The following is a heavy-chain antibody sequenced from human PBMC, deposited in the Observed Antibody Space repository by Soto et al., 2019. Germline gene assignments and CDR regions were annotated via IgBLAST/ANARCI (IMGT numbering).Heavy chain of an antibody. V-gene: IGHV4-59*01. CDR1: GGSISSYY. J-gene: IGHJ4*02. D-gene: IGHD3-3*01. Sequence: SETLSLTCTVSGGSISSYYWSWIRQPPGKGLEWIGYIYYSGSTNYNPSLKSRVTISVDTSKNQFSLKLSSVTAADTAVYYCASSGWTIFGVVTSQTIDYWGQGTLVTVSS. CDR2: IYYSGST. CDR3: ASSGWTIFGVVTSQTIDY.